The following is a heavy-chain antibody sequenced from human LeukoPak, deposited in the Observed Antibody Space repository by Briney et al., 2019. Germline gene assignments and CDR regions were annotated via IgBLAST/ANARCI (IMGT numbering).Heavy chain of an antibody. CDR2: VSISGGST. D-gene: IGHD5-24*01. J-gene: IGHJ4*02. CDR1: GFIFSSYA. V-gene: IGHV3-23*01. CDR3: ARGRDGYGY. Sequence: GGSLRLSCAASGFIFSSYAMSWVRQAPGKGLEWVSTVSISGGSTYYADSVKGRFTISRDNSKNTMYLQMNSLRAEDTAVYYCARGRDGYGYWGQGTLVTVSS.